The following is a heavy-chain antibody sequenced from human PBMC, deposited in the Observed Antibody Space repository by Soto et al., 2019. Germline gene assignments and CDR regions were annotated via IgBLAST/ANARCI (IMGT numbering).Heavy chain of an antibody. CDR1: GYSFTSYW. V-gene: IGHV5-10-1*01. Sequence: GESLKISCKGSGYSFTSYWISWVRQMPGKGLEWMGRIDPSDSYTNYSPSFQGHVTISADKSISTAYLQWSSLKASDTAMYYCARLRDIVVVPAASYYYYGMDVWGQGTTVTVSS. CDR2: IDPSDSYT. J-gene: IGHJ6*02. D-gene: IGHD2-2*01. CDR3: ARLRDIVVVPAASYYYYGMDV.